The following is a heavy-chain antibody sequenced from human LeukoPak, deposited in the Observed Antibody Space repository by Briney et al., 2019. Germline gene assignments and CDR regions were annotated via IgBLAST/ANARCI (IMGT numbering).Heavy chain of an antibody. CDR1: GYSISSGYY. J-gene: IGHJ4*02. CDR2: IYHSGST. CDR3: ARERVGIAVAMGY. Sequence: SETLSLTCTVSGYSISSGYYWGWIRQPPGKGLEWIGSIYHSGSTYYNPSLKSRVTISVDTSKNQFSLKLSSVTAADTAVYYCARERVGIAVAMGYWGQGTLVTVSS. V-gene: IGHV4-38-2*02. D-gene: IGHD6-19*01.